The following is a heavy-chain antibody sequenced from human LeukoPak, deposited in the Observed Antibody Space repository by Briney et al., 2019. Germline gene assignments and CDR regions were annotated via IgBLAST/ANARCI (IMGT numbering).Heavy chain of an antibody. CDR2: ICYDGSDE. V-gene: IGHV3-33*01. D-gene: IGHD3-22*01. Sequence: GGSLSLSCAASGFTFSSHGMHWVSQPPGKGRGWVSIICYDGSDEYYADSVKGRFTISRDNSKNTLYLQMNSLRAEDTAVYYCARDGGYHTSGPFDYWGQGTLVTVSS. CDR1: GFTFSSHG. CDR3: ARDGGYHTSGPFDY. J-gene: IGHJ4*02.